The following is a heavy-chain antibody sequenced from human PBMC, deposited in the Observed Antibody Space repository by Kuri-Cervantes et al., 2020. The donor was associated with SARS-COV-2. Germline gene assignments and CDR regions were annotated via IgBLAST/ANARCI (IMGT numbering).Heavy chain of an antibody. D-gene: IGHD1-1*01. CDR1: GFTFSNAW. CDR2: IKSKTDGGTT. V-gene: IGHV3-15*01. CDR3: TTDRGILGTSYYYYYYMDV. J-gene: IGHJ6*03. Sequence: GESLKISCAASGFTFSNAWMSWVRQAPGKGLEWVGRIKSKTDGGTTDYAAPVKGRFTISRDDSKNTLYLQMNSLKTEDTAVYYCTTDRGILGTSYYYYYYMDVWGKGTTVTVSS.